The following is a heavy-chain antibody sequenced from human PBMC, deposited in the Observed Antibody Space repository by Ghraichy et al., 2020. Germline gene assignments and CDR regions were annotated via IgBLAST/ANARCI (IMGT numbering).Heavy chain of an antibody. J-gene: IGHJ6*02. V-gene: IGHV1-18*01. CDR1: GYTLTSYG. Sequence: ASVKVSCKASGYTLTSYGITWVRQAPGQGLEWMGWISVYNGDTRDAQKFQGRVTMTTDTSTNTAYMELRSLRSDDTAVYYCARHKEFLGSSGWYNYGIDVWGQGTTVTVSS. CDR2: ISVYNGDT. CDR3: ARHKEFLGSSGWYNYGIDV. D-gene: IGHD6-19*01.